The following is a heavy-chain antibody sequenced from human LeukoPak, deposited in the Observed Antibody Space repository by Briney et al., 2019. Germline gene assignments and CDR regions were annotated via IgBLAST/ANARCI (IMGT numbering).Heavy chain of an antibody. CDR2: FYHSGTT. CDR1: GGSISSSNW. J-gene: IGHJ4*02. D-gene: IGHD6-19*01. Sequence: SETLSLTCAVSGGSISSSNWWNWVRQPPGKGLEWIGEFYHSGTTNYNPSLKSRVTISLDKSKNHFSLHLRSVTAADTAVYYCARGSGREGFDYWGQGTLVTVSS. CDR3: ARGSGREGFDY. V-gene: IGHV4-4*02.